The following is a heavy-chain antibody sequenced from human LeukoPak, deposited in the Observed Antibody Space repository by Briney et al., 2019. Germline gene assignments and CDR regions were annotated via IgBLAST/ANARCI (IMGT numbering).Heavy chain of an antibody. J-gene: IGHJ4*02. CDR3: ARDLSYSDY. Sequence: PGGSLRLSCSVSGFSFSTYWMSWLRQAPGMGLEWVANIKQDGSEKNYVDSVKGRFTISRDNAKNSLYLQMNILRVEDTAVYYCARDLSYSDYWGQGTLVTVSS. CDR1: GFSFSTYW. V-gene: IGHV3-7*01. CDR2: IKQDGSEK.